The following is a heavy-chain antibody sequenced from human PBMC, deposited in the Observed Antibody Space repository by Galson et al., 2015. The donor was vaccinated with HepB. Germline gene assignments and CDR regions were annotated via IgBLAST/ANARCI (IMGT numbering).Heavy chain of an antibody. D-gene: IGHD6-19*01. V-gene: IGHV6-1*01. J-gene: IGHJ4*02. CDR2: TYYRSKWYN. Sequence: CAISGDSVSSNSAAWNWIRQSPSRGLEWLGRTYYRSKWYNDYAVSVKSRITINPDTSKNQFSLQLNSVTPEDTAVYYCARAVAVAGNGEPFDYWGQGTLVTVSS. CDR3: ARAVAVAGNGEPFDY. CDR1: GDSVSSNSAA.